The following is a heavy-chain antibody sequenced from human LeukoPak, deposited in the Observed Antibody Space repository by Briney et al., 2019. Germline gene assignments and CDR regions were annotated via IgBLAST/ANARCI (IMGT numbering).Heavy chain of an antibody. J-gene: IGHJ4*02. CDR1: GFTFSNYA. Sequence: GGSLRLSCGASGFTFSNYAMRWVRQAPGKGLEWVSGISGSGGTTYYADSVKGRFTISRDNSKNSLSLQVSSLRAEDTAVYYCAKTNGYYSDWGQGTLVTVSS. D-gene: IGHD3-22*01. CDR3: AKTNGYYSD. V-gene: IGHV3-23*01. CDR2: ISGSGGTT.